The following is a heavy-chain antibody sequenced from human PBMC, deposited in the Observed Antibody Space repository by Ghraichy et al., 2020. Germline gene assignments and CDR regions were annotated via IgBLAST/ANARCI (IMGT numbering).Heavy chain of an antibody. D-gene: IGHD3-22*01. Sequence: GGSLRLSCAASGFTFSSYAMSWVRQAPGKGLEWVSAMSGSGGSTYYADSVKGRFTISRDNSKNTLYLQMNSLRAEDTAVYYCAKVQANSSWRPAGYFDCWGQGTLVTVSS. CDR2: MSGSGGST. J-gene: IGHJ4*02. CDR1: GFTFSSYA. V-gene: IGHV3-23*01. CDR3: AKVQANSSWRPAGYFDC.